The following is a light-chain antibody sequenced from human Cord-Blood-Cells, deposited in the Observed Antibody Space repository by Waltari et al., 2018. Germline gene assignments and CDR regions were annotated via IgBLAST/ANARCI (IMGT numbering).Light chain of an antibody. Sequence: EIVMTQSPATLSLSPGERATLSCRASQSVSSSYLSWYQQKPGQAPRLLIYGASTRATCIPARFSGSGSVTDFTLTISSLQPEDFAVYYCQQDYNLPLTFGGGTKVEIK. J-gene: IGKJ4*01. CDR2: GAS. CDR1: QSVSSSY. CDR3: QQDYNLPLT. V-gene: IGKV3D-7*01.